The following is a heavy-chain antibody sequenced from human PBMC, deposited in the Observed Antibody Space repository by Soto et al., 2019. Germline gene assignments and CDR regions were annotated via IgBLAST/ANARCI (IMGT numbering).Heavy chain of an antibody. CDR3: ARVATAAVWDYYGMDV. D-gene: IGHD6-13*01. Sequence: SETLSLTCTVSGGSISSYYWSWIRQPPGKGLEWIGYIYYSGSTNYNPSLKSRVTISVDTSKNQFSLKLSSVTAADTAVYYCARVATAAVWDYYGMDVWGQGTTVTLSS. J-gene: IGHJ6*02. CDR2: IYYSGST. V-gene: IGHV4-59*01. CDR1: GGSISSYY.